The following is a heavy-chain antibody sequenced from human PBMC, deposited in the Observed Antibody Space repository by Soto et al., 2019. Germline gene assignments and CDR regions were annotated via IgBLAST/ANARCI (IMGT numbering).Heavy chain of an antibody. CDR2: IYSGGST. CDR3: ARGRAAAGTYYYYYGIDV. D-gene: IGHD6-13*01. Sequence: GGSLRLSCAASGFTVSSNYMSWVRQAPGKGLEWVSVIYSGGSTYYADSVKGRFTISRDNSKNTLYLQMNSLRAEDMAVYYCARGRAAAGTYYYYYGIDVWGQGTTVTVSS. J-gene: IGHJ6*02. CDR1: GFTVSSNY. V-gene: IGHV3-66*01.